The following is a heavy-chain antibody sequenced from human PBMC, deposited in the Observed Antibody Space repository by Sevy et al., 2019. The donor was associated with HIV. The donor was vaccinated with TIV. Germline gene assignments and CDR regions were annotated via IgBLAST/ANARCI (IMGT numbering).Heavy chain of an antibody. Sequence: GGSLRLSCAASGFTFSSYWMSWVRQAPGKGLEWMANIKQDGSEKYYVDSVKGRFTISRDNAKNSLYLQMNSLRAEDTAVYYCARGYSNLRGYSYGTYYFDYWGQGTLVTVSS. CDR2: IKQDGSEK. CDR1: GFTFSSYW. D-gene: IGHD5-18*01. V-gene: IGHV3-7*04. J-gene: IGHJ4*02. CDR3: ARGYSNLRGYSYGTYYFDY.